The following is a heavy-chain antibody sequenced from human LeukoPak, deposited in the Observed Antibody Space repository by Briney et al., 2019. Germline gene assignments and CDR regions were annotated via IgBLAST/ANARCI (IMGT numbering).Heavy chain of an antibody. Sequence: ASVKVSCKASGYTFTGYYMHWVRQAPGQGLEWMGWINTNRGGTNYAQKFQGRVTMTGDTSISTAYMELSRLRSDETAVYYCATSLYCSSTNCYALYFQHWGQGTLVTVSS. CDR1: GYTFTGYY. CDR2: INTNRGGT. D-gene: IGHD2-2*01. CDR3: ATSLYCSSTNCYALYFQH. V-gene: IGHV1-2*02. J-gene: IGHJ1*01.